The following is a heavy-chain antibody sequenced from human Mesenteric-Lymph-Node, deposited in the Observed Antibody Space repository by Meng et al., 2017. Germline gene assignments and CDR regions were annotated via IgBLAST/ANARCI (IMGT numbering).Heavy chain of an antibody. Sequence: QGQLQQWGSGLLKPSETLSLTCAVYGGSFSGYYWSWIRQPPGKGLEWIGEINHSGSTNYNPSLKSRVTISVDTSKNQFSLNLNSMTAADTAVYYCASFDHIPRRNYFDYWGQGTLVTVSS. J-gene: IGHJ4*02. V-gene: IGHV4-34*01. D-gene: IGHD2-21*01. CDR2: INHSGST. CDR3: ASFDHIPRRNYFDY. CDR1: GGSFSGYY.